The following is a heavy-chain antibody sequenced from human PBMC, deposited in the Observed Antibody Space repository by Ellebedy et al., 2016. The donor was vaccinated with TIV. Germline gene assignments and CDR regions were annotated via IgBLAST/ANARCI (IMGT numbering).Heavy chain of an antibody. J-gene: IGHJ5*01. CDR3: GRLGTYVADRGLDS. V-gene: IGHV3-7*03. CDR1: GFTFSDYW. CDR2: INRDGSAK. D-gene: IGHD6-6*01. Sequence: PGGSLRLSCAASGFTFSDYWMSWVRQAPGKGLQWVANINRDGSAKHYLESLKGRFTISRDNAKKSLNLQLNSLRVEDGAVYYCGRLGTYVADRGLDSWGQGTLVTVSS.